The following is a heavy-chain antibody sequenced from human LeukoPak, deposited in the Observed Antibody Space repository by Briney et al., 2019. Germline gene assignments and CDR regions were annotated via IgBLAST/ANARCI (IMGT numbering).Heavy chain of an antibody. V-gene: IGHV3-48*01. CDR1: GFTFSSYS. J-gene: IGHJ3*02. D-gene: IGHD3-10*01. Sequence: PGGSLRLSCAASGFTFSSYSMNWVRQAPGKGLEWVSYISSSSSTIYYADSVKGRFTISRDNAKNSLYLQMNSLKTEDTAVYYCASDYYGSGSQTIEGAFDIWGQGTMVTVSS. CDR2: ISSSSSTI. CDR3: ASDYYGSGSQTIEGAFDI.